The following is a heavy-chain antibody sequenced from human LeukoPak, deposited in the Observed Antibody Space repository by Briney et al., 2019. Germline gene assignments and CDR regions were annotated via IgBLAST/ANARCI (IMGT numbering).Heavy chain of an antibody. CDR2: ISWNSGSI. Sequence: GRSLRLSCAASGFTFDDYAMHWVRQAPGKGLEWVSGISWNSGSIGYADSVKGRFTISRDNAKNSLYLQMNSLRAEDTALYYCAKDPGGYVSYFDYWGQGTLVTVSS. CDR1: GFTFDDYA. J-gene: IGHJ4*02. CDR3: AKDPGGYVSYFDY. D-gene: IGHD2-15*01. V-gene: IGHV3-9*01.